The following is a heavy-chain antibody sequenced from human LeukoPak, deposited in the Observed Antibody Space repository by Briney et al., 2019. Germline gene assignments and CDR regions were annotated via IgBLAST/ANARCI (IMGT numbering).Heavy chain of an antibody. CDR1: GGSISSGDYY. CDR3: ARGGYYDFWSGLNYYYYMDV. CDR2: NYYSEST. V-gene: IGHV4-30-4*08. J-gene: IGHJ6*03. Sequence: SETLTLTCTVSGGSISSGDYYWSWICQPPGKVLVWIGYNYYSESTYYKQSLNSLVNISVDTSKNQFSLKLSSVTAADTAVYYCARGGYYDFWSGLNYYYYMDVWGKGTTVTVSS. D-gene: IGHD3-3*01.